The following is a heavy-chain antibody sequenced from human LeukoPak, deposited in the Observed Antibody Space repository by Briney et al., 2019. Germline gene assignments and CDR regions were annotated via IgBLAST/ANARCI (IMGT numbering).Heavy chain of an antibody. CDR3: ARGDSSGYFPCY. V-gene: IGHV4-39*01. CDR1: GGSISSSSYY. CDR2: IYYSGST. J-gene: IGHJ4*02. D-gene: IGHD3-22*01. Sequence: SETLSLTCTVSGGSISSSSYYWGWIRQPPGKGLEWIGSIYYSGSTYYNPSLKSRVTISVDTSKNQFSLKLSSVTAADTAVYYCARGDSSGYFPCYWGQGTLVTVSS.